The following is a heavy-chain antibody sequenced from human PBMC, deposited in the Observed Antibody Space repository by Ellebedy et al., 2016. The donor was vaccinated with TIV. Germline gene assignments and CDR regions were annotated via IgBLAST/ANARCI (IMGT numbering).Heavy chain of an antibody. CDR2: INPVTGGT. Sequence: ASVKVSCKASGYTFTGYYLHWVRQAPGQGLEWMGWINPVTGGTKSALKFQGRVTMTRDTSISTAYMELSGLKSDDTAVFYCARSKWGVTPDYWGQGTLVTVSS. D-gene: IGHD2-21*02. CDR1: GYTFTGYY. V-gene: IGHV1-2*02. J-gene: IGHJ4*02. CDR3: ARSKWGVTPDY.